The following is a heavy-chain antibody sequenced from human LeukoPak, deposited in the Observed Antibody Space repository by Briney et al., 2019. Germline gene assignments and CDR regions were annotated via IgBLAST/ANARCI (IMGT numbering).Heavy chain of an antibody. CDR3: ARDPCGGSCCYEDWFDP. Sequence: GGSLRLSCAASGFTFSSYSMNWVRQAPGKGLEWVSSISSSSSYIYYADSVKGRFTISRDNAKNSLYLQMNSLRAEDTAVYYCARDPCGGSCCYEDWFDPWGQGTLVTVSS. CDR1: GFTFSSYS. V-gene: IGHV3-21*01. J-gene: IGHJ5*02. D-gene: IGHD2-15*01. CDR2: ISSSSSYI.